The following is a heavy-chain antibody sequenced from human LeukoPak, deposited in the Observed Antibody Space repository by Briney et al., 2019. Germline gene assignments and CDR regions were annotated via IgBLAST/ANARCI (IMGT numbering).Heavy chain of an antibody. CDR1: GGSISSYY. CDR2: IYTSGST. D-gene: IGHD3-22*01. Sequence: SETLSLTCTVSGGSISSYYRSWIRQPAGKGLEWIGRIYTSGSTNYNPSLKSRVTMSVDTSKNQFSLKLSSVTAADTAVYYCARVAIYDSSGYYYGGWFDPWGQGTLVTVSS. J-gene: IGHJ5*02. V-gene: IGHV4-4*07. CDR3: ARVAIYDSSGYYYGGWFDP.